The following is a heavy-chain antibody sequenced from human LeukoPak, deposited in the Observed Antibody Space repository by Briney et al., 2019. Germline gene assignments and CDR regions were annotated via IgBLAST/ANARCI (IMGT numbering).Heavy chain of an antibody. CDR1: GGSISSYY. Sequence: SETLSLTCTVSGGSISSYYWSWIRQPPGKGLEWIGYIYYSGSTNYNPSLKSRVTISVDTSKNQFSLKLSSVTAADTAVYYCARVCNSGSYRNYYGMDVWGQGTTVTVSS. CDR2: IYYSGST. V-gene: IGHV4-59*01. D-gene: IGHD1-26*01. CDR3: ARVCNSGSYRNYYGMDV. J-gene: IGHJ6*02.